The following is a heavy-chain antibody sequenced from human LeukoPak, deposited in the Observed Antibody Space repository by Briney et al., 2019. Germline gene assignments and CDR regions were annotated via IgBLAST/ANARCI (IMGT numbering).Heavy chain of an antibody. CDR3: ARKAMVRGVIIWSLDY. CDR2: IKQDGSEK. D-gene: IGHD3-10*01. Sequence: GGSLRLSCAASGFTFSSYWMSWVHQAPGKGLEWVANIKQDGSEKYYVDSVKGRFTISRDNAKNSLYLQMNSLRAEDTAVYYCARKAMVRGVIIWSLDYWGQGTLVTVSS. CDR1: GFTFSSYW. J-gene: IGHJ4*02. V-gene: IGHV3-7*03.